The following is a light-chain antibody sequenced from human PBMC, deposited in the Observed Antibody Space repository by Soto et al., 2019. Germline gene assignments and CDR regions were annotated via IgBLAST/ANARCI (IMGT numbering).Light chain of an antibody. CDR3: QQSYSTPFT. V-gene: IGKV1-39*01. CDR1: QSISSY. CDR2: AAS. J-gene: IGKJ3*01. Sequence: DIQMTQSPSSLSASVGDRVTITCRASQSISSYLNWYQQKPGKAAKVLIYAASSFQRGVPSRFSGSGSGTDFTLTISSLQPEDFATYYCQQSYSTPFTFGPGTKVDIK.